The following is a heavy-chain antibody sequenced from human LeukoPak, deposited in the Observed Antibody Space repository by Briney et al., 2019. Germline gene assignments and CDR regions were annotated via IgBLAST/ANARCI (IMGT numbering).Heavy chain of an antibody. J-gene: IGHJ6*03. D-gene: IGHD3-16*01. CDR2: ISSSSTYI. V-gene: IGHV3-21*01. Sequence: GGSLRLSCAASGFTFSSYSVNWVRQAPGKGLEWVSSISSSSTYIYYADSVRGRFTISRDNAKNSLYLQMNSLRAEDTAVYYCARDLRLGESSRVWGKGTTVTVSS. CDR1: GFTFSSYS. CDR3: ARDLRLGESSRV.